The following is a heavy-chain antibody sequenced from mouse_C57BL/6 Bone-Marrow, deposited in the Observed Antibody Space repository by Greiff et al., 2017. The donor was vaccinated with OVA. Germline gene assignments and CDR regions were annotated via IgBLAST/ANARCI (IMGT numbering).Heavy chain of an antibody. CDR3: ASDRGLLRFAY. V-gene: IGHV2-6*01. Sequence: VMLVESGPGLVAPSQSLSITCTVSGFSLTSYGVDWVRQSPGKGLEWLGVIWGVGSTNYNSALKSRLSISKDNSKSQVFLKMNSLQTDDTAMYYCASDRGLLRFAYWGQGTLVTVSA. CDR2: IWGVGST. CDR1: GFSLTSYG. J-gene: IGHJ3*01. D-gene: IGHD2-3*01.